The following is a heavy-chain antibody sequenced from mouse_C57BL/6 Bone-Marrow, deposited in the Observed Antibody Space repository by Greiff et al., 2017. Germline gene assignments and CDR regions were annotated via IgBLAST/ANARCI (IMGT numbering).Heavy chain of an antibody. Sequence: VQLQQSGAELVRPGTSVKVSCKASGYAFTNYLIEWVKQRPGQGLEWIGVINPGSGGTNYNEKFKGKATLTADKSSSTAYMQLSSLTSEDSAVYFWARIYDGYYRPGFAYWGQGTLVTVSA. CDR1: GYAFTNYL. CDR2: INPGSGGT. V-gene: IGHV1-54*01. D-gene: IGHD2-3*01. CDR3: ARIYDGYYRPGFAY. J-gene: IGHJ3*01.